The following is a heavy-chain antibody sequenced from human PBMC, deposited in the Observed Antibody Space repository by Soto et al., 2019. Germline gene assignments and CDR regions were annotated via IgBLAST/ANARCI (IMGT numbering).Heavy chain of an antibody. D-gene: IGHD6-25*01. CDR1: GFTFSSYA. J-gene: IGHJ4*02. Sequence: QVQLVESGGGVVQPGRSLRLSCAASGFTFSSYAMHWVRQAPGKGLEWVAVISYDGSNKYYADSVKGRFTISRDNSKNTLYLQINSLRAEDTAVYYCASGSVRSGSIVDYWGQGTLVTVSS. CDR2: ISYDGSNK. CDR3: ASGSVRSGSIVDY. V-gene: IGHV3-30-3*01.